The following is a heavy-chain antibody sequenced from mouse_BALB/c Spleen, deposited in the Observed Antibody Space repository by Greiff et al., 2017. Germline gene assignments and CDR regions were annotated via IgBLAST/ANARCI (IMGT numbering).Heavy chain of an antibody. D-gene: IGHD2-14*01. CDR1: GYTFTDYA. CDR3: ARSRRYDGYAMDY. Sequence: QVQLQQSGAELVRPGVSVKISCKGSGYTFTDYAMHWVKQSHAKSLEWIGVISTYYGDASYNQKFKGKATMTVDKSSSTAYMELARLTSEDSAIDYCARSRRYDGYAMDYWGQGTSVTVSS. J-gene: IGHJ4*01. CDR2: ISTYYGDA. V-gene: IGHV1S137*01.